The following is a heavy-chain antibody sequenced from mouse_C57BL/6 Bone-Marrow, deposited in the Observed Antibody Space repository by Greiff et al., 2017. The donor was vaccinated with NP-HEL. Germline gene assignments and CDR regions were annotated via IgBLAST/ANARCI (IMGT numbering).Heavy chain of an antibody. D-gene: IGHD2-5*01. V-gene: IGHV2-9-1*01. CDR2: IWTGGGT. J-gene: IGHJ2*01. CDR1: GFSLTSYA. Sequence: VKLMESGPGLVAPSQSLSITCTVSGFSLTSYAISWVRQPPGKGLEWLGVIWTGGGTNYNSALKSRLSISKENSKSQVFLKMNSLQTDDTARYYCVRNGGLPYSNYDYFDYWGQGTTLTVSS. CDR3: VRNGGLPYSNYDYFDY.